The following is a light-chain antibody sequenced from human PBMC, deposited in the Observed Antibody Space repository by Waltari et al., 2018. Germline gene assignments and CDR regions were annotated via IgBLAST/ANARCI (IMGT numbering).Light chain of an antibody. CDR3: QQYNNWPPVLT. Sequence: EIVMTQSPATMSLSPGERATLSCRASQDISTNSPWYHQRPGQPPRLLIYGAATRAAGIPARFSGSGSGADFTLTISSMQSEDSAVYYCQQYNNWPPVLTFGGGTKVQIK. CDR1: QDISTN. CDR2: GAA. J-gene: IGKJ4*01. V-gene: IGKV3-15*01.